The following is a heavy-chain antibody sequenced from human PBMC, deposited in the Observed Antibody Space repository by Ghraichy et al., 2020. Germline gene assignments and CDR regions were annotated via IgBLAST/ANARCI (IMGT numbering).Heavy chain of an antibody. Sequence: GGSLRLSCAASGFTFSSYAMSWVRQAPGKGLEWVSAISGSGGSTYYADSVKGRFTISRDNSKNTLYLQMNSLRAEDTAVYYCAKGRTWVYYYYGMDVWGQGTTVTVSS. V-gene: IGHV3-23*01. J-gene: IGHJ6*02. CDR2: ISGSGGST. CDR3: AKGRTWVYYYYGMDV. CDR1: GFTFSSYA. D-gene: IGHD1-1*01.